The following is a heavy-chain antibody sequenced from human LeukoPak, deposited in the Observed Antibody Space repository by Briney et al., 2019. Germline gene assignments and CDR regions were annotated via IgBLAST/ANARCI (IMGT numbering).Heavy chain of an antibody. CDR1: GLTFSRYA. CDR2: ISGSGDNT. J-gene: IGHJ4*02. CDR3: VRGITMVRGVMDY. V-gene: IGHV3-23*01. Sequence: GGSLRLSCAASGLTFSRYAMSWVRQAPGKGLEWVSVISGSGDNTYYADSVKGRFTISRDNSKNTLYLQMSSLRAEDTAVYYCVRGITMVRGVMDYWCQGTLVTVSS. D-gene: IGHD3-10*01.